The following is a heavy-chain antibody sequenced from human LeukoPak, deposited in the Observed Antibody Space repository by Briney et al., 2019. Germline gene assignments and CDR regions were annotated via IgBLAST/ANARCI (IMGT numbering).Heavy chain of an antibody. CDR2: ISYDGGNK. J-gene: IGHJ4*02. D-gene: IGHD6-19*01. CDR1: GFTFSSYA. Sequence: GGSLRLSCAASGFTFSSYAMHWVRQAPGKGLEWVAVISYDGGNKYYADSVKGRFTISRDNSKNTLYLQMNSLRADDTAVYYCARDRGYSSGWPNFDYWGQGTLVTVSS. CDR3: ARDRGYSSGWPNFDY. V-gene: IGHV3-30*04.